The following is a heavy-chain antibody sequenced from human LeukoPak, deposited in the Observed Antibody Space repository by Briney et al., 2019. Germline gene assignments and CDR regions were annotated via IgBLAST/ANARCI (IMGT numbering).Heavy chain of an antibody. J-gene: IGHJ4*02. CDR3: ARGVLEWFGEGVGPD. CDR2: MNPNSGNT. Sequence: ASVKVSCKASGYTFTSYDINWVRQSTGQGLEWMGWMNPNSGNTGYAQKFQGRVTMTRNTSISTAYMELSSLRSEDTAVYYCARGVLEWFGEGVGPDWGQGTLVTVSS. CDR1: GYTFTSYD. D-gene: IGHD3-10*01. V-gene: IGHV1-8*01.